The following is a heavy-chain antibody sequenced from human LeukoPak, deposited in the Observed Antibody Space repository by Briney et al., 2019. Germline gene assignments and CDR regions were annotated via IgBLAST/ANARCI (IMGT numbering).Heavy chain of an antibody. D-gene: IGHD6-6*01. CDR2: ISGRGDRT. J-gene: IGHJ4*02. Sequence: PGGSLRLSCEGSGFSFNGYAMSWVRQAPGKGLEWVSAISGRGDRTYYADSVKGRFTISRDNSKNTLYLQMNSLRAEDTAVYYCAKEQSSSGFFDYWGQGTLVTVSS. CDR1: GFSFNGYA. V-gene: IGHV3-23*01. CDR3: AKEQSSSGFFDY.